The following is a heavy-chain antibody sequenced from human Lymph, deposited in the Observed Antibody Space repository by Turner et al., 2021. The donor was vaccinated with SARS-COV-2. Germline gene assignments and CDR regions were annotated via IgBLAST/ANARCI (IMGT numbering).Heavy chain of an antibody. D-gene: IGHD3-16*01. Sequence: EVQLVESGGGLVQPGRSLRLSCAASGFTFDDYAMHWVRQAPGKGLEWVSGISLNSGSIGYADSVKGRFTISRDNAKNSLYLQMNSLRAEDTALYYCAKDLGTGYYYYGMDVWGQGTTVTVSS. CDR1: GFTFDDYA. CDR3: AKDLGTGYYYYGMDV. CDR2: ISLNSGSI. J-gene: IGHJ6*02. V-gene: IGHV3-9*01.